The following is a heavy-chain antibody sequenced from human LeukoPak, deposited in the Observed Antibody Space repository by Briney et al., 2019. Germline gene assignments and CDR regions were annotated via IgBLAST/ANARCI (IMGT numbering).Heavy chain of an antibody. CDR2: ISPNNGGT. Sequence: ASVKVSCKXSGYTFTGYYMHWVRQAPGQGLEGMGWISPNNGGTNYAQKFQGRVTMTRDTSISTAYMELSRLRSDDTAVYYCARAPRYCSGGSCYYFDYWGQGTLVTVSS. V-gene: IGHV1-2*02. CDR1: GYTFTGYY. CDR3: ARAPRYCSGGSCYYFDY. D-gene: IGHD2-15*01. J-gene: IGHJ4*02.